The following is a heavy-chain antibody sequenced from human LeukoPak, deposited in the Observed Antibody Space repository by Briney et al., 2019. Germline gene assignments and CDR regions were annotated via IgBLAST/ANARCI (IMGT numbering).Heavy chain of an antibody. V-gene: IGHV1-18*01. CDR1: GYTFTSYG. CDR2: ISAYNGNT. J-gene: IGHJ4*02. D-gene: IGHD3-22*01. CDR3: ARDSRYYYDSSDYVAEYYYDF. Sequence: ASVKVSCKASGYTFTSYGISWVRQAPGQGLEWMGWISAYNGNTNYAQKLQGRVTMTTDTSTSTAYMELRSLRYDDTAVYYCARDSRYYYDSSDYVAEYYYDFWGQGALVIVSS.